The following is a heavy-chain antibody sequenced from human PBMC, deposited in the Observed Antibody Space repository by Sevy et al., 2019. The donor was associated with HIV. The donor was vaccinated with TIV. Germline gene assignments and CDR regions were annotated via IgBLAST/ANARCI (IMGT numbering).Heavy chain of an antibody. D-gene: IGHD2-8*01. CDR2: IVPVFGTS. CDR1: GGTLTNYA. J-gene: IGHJ5*02. CDR3: TSGADCSNGVCYPRGFDP. Sequence: ASVKVSCKASGGTLTNYAISWVRQAPGQGLEWMGEIVPVFGTSHHARSFQGRVTITADEYTSTAYMELRSLRSEDTAVYYCTSGADCSNGVCYPRGFDPWGQGTLVTVSS. V-gene: IGHV1-69*13.